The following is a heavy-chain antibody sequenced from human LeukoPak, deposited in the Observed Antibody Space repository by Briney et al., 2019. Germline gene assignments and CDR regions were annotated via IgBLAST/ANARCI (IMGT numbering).Heavy chain of an antibody. D-gene: IGHD2-15*01. CDR2: IYSGGST. CDR1: GFTVSDNY. Sequence: GGSLRLSCAASGFTVSDNYMSWVRQAPGKGLEWVSVIYSGGSTYYADSVKGRFTISRDNSKSTLYLQMNSLRAEDTAVYYCARALSCRGWYYFDYWGQGTLVTVSS. CDR3: ARALSCRGWYYFDY. J-gene: IGHJ4*02. V-gene: IGHV3-53*01.